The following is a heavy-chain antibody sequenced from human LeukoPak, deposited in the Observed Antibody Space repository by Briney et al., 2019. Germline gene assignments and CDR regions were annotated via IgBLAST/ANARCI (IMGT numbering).Heavy chain of an antibody. CDR3: VTFY. J-gene: IGHJ4*02. CDR2: ISSNTDGGTT. V-gene: IGHV3-15*01. Sequence: GSLRLSCAASGFTVSNAWMRWIRQAPGKGLEWVGRISSNTDGGTTAYAAPVKGRFTISRDDSKNTLYLQMNSLTTEDTAVYYCVTFYWGQGTLVTVSS. CDR1: GFTVSNAW.